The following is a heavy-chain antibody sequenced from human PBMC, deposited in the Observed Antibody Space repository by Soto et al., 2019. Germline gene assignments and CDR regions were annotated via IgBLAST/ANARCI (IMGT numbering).Heavy chain of an antibody. D-gene: IGHD2-2*01. J-gene: IGHJ3*02. CDR3: ARDLVACSSTSCYAGDAFDI. V-gene: IGHV3-53*02. CDR1: GFTVSSNY. Sequence: EVQLVETGGGLIQPGGSLRLSCAASGFTVSSNYMSWVRQAPGKGLKWGSVIYSGGSTYYADSVKGRFTISRDNSKNTLYLQMNSLRAEDTAVYYCARDLVACSSTSCYAGDAFDIWGQGTMVTVSS. CDR2: IYSGGST.